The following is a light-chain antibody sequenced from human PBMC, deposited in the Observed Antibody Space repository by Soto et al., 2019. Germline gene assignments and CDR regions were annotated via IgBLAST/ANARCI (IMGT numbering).Light chain of an antibody. CDR3: QEYGSSPI. Sequence: EIVLTQSPGTLSLSPGERATLSCRASQSVSSSYLAWYQQKPGPAPRLLIYGASSRATGIPDRFSGSGSGTDFTLTISRLEPEYFAVYYCQEYGSSPIFGPGTKLEIK. V-gene: IGKV3-20*01. CDR1: QSVSSSY. CDR2: GAS. J-gene: IGKJ2*01.